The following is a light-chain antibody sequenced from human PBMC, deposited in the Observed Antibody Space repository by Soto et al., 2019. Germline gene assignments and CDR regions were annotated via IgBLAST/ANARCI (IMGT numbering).Light chain of an antibody. CDR2: GNN. CDR1: SSNIGAGYD. J-gene: IGLJ1*01. CDR3: QSYDRSLSGRV. Sequence: QSVLTQPPSVSGAPGQRVTISCTGSSSNIGAGYDVHWYQQLPGTAPKLLIYGNNNRPSGVPDRFSCSKSGTSASLAITGLQAEDEADYYCQSYDRSLSGRVFGTGTKGTVL. V-gene: IGLV1-40*01.